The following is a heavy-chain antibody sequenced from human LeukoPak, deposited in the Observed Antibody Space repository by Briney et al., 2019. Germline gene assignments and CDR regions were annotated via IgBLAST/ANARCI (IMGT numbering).Heavy chain of an antibody. CDR1: GGSFSGYY. J-gene: IGHJ2*01. CDR3: AREMATNYYWYFDL. V-gene: IGHV4-34*01. Sequence: SETLSLTCAVYGGSFSGYYWSWIRQPPGKGLEWIGEINHSGSTNYNPSLKSRVTISVDTSKNQFSLKLSSVTGADTAVYYCAREMATNYYWYFDLWGRGTLVTVSS. CDR2: INHSGST. D-gene: IGHD5-24*01.